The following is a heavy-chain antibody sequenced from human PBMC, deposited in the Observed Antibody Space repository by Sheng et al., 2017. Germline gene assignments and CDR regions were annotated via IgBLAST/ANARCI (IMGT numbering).Heavy chain of an antibody. CDR3: AKRYSSSSYYSYGMDV. CDR1: GFTFSDYS. CDR2: ISSSSRFI. J-gene: IGHJ6*02. V-gene: IGHV3-21*02. Sequence: EVQLVESGGGLVKSGGSLRLSCAGSGFTFSDYSINWVRQAPGKGLEWVSSISSSSRFIYYAESVKGRFTISRDNSKNTLYLEMNSLRAEDTAVYLCAKRYSSSSYYSYGMDVWGPGTTVTVSS. D-gene: IGHD6-6*01.